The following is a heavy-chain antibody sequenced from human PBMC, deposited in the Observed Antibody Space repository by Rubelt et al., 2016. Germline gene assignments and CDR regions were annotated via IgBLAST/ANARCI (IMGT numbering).Heavy chain of an antibody. J-gene: IGHJ4*02. Sequence: QQQLQESGPGLVKPSEILSLTCTVSGGSISSSSYYWGWIRQPPGKGLEWVAYITRDGSTTNYADSVKGRVTIARDNGKNAMYLQMNCLGADDTAVYYCARAAYRQLNYWGQGTLVTVSS. D-gene: IGHD6-6*01. V-gene: IGHV4-61*05. CDR3: ARAAYRQLNY. CDR1: GGSISSSSYY. CDR2: ITRDGSTT.